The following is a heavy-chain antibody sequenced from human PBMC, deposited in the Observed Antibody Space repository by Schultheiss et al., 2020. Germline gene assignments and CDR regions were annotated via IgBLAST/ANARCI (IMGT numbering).Heavy chain of an antibody. V-gene: IGHV5-51*01. J-gene: IGHJ2*01. CDR3: ARAPLPDYYYDSSGYYWYFDL. CDR2: IYPGDSDT. Sequence: GGSLRLSCKGSGYSFTSYWIGWVRQMPGKGLEWMGIIYPGDSDTRYSPSFQGQVTISADKSISTAYLQWSSLKASDTAMYYCARAPLPDYYYDSSGYYWYFDLWGRGTLVTVSS. D-gene: IGHD3-22*01. CDR1: GYSFTSYW.